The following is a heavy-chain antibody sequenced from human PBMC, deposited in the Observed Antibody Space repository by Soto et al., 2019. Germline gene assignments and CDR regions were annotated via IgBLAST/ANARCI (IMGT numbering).Heavy chain of an antibody. CDR1: GGSIISSNFY. CDR3: ARHVRGAVTMNWFDP. Sequence: SETLSLTCTVSGGSIISSNFYWGWIRQPPGRGLEWIGSVEYGGSTYDNPSLKSRVTLSADTSKNQFSLKLTSVTAADTAIYYCARHVRGAVTMNWFDPWGHGTLVTVSS. CDR2: VEYGGST. J-gene: IGHJ5*02. V-gene: IGHV4-39*01. D-gene: IGHD3-10*02.